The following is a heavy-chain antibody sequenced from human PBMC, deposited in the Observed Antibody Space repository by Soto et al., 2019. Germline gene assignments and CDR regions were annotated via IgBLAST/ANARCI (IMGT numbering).Heavy chain of an antibody. Sequence: GESLRISCKGSGYRFTNYWIGGVRQMPGKGLEWMGIIYPGDSETRYSPSFQGQVTISADKSISTAYLQWSSLKASGTAMYYCAKHLRARPFDYWGQGTLVTVSS. V-gene: IGHV5-51*01. CDR3: AKHLRARPFDY. CDR2: IYPGDSET. CDR1: GYRFTNYW. J-gene: IGHJ4*02.